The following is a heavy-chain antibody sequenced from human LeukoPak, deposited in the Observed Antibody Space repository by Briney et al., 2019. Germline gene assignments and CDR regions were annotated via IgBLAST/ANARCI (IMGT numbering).Heavy chain of an antibody. J-gene: IGHJ4*02. Sequence: PSETLSLTCTVSGDSISSYYWSWIRQPPGKGLEWIGYIYTSGSTRCNPSLKSRVTISGNTSKNQFSLKLSSVTAADTAVYYCARHNSSWYFSDYWGRGTLVTVSS. CDR3: ARHNSSWYFSDY. D-gene: IGHD6-13*01. CDR2: IYTSGST. V-gene: IGHV4-4*09. CDR1: GDSISSYY.